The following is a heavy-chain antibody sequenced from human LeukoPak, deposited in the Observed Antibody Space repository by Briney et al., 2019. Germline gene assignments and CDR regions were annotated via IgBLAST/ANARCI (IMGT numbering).Heavy chain of an antibody. Sequence: PSETLSLTCAVYGGSFSGYYWSWIRQPPGKGLEWIGEINHSGSTNYNPSLKSRVTISVDTSKNHFSLNLRSVTAAGTAVYYCARRSYKSPFRDWGQGTPVTGSS. CDR1: GGSFSGYY. D-gene: IGHD1-26*01. V-gene: IGHV4-34*01. CDR3: ARRSYKSPFRD. J-gene: IGHJ4*02. CDR2: INHSGST.